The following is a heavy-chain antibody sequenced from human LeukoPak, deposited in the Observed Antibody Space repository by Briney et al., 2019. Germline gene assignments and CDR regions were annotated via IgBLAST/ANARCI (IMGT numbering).Heavy chain of an antibody. CDR1: GGSISGFY. CDR2: IFYGGST. V-gene: IGHV4-59*08. J-gene: IGHJ4*02. CDR3: ARQRFLEWYFDY. Sequence: PSETLSLTCTVSGGSISGFYWSWIRQPPGKELQWIGSIFYGGSTNYNPSLKSRATISVDTSKNQFSLKLSSVTAADTAVYYCARQRFLEWYFDYWGQGTLVTVSS. D-gene: IGHD3-3*01.